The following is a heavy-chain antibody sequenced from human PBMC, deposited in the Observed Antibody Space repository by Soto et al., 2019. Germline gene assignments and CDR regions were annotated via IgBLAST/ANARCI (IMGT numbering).Heavy chain of an antibody. Sequence: PSETLSLTCAVYGGSFSGYYWSWIRQPPGKGLEWIGEINHSGSTNYNPSLKSRVTISVDTSKNQFSLKLSSMTAADTAMYYCARGHGTDYWGQGTLVTVSS. J-gene: IGHJ4*02. CDR1: GGSFSGYY. V-gene: IGHV4-34*01. D-gene: IGHD1-1*01. CDR3: ARGHGTDY. CDR2: INHSGST.